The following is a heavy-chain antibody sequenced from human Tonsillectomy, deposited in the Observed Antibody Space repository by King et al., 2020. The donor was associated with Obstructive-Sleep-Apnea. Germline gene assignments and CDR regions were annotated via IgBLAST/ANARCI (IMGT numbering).Heavy chain of an antibody. CDR2: IKFDGTDK. V-gene: IGHV3-30*02. J-gene: IGHJ3*02. CDR3: AKEGSSSGDHSEFGGFDI. Sequence: VQLVESGGGVVQPGGSLRLSCAASGFTLSNYDMHWVRQAPGKGLEWLAFIKFDGTDKLYVDSVKGRFTISRDSSENTLCLQMNSLRADDTAVYYCAKEGSSSGDHSEFGGFDIWGQGTMVTGSS. D-gene: IGHD5-12*01. CDR1: GFTLSNYD.